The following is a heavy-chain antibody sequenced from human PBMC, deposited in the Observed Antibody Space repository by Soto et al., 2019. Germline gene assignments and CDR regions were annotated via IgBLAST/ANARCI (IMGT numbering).Heavy chain of an antibody. CDR3: ARGRFNAFGI. J-gene: IGHJ3*02. CDR2: TYYRSKWYN. D-gene: IGHD3-3*01. CDR1: GGSVSSNSVA. Sequence: PSQTLSLTCASSGGSVSSNSVAWNWIRQSPSRGLEWLGRTYYRSKWYNDYGVTVKGRITINPDTSKNQFSLQLNSVTPEDTAVYYCARGRFNAFGIWGQGTMVTVSS. V-gene: IGHV6-1*01.